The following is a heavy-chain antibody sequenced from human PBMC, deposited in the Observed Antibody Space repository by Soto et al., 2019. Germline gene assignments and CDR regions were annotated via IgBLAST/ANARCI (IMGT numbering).Heavy chain of an antibody. D-gene: IGHD2-21*01. V-gene: IGHV1-3*01. CDR3: ASVPGYSLGAL. CDR2: INAGNGNT. J-gene: IGHJ2*01. Sequence: QVQLVQSGAEVKKPGASVKVSCKASGYTFTSYAMHWVRQAPGQRLEWMGWINAGNGNTKYSQKFQGRVTITRDTSESNAYMELSSLRSEDTAVYYCASVPGYSLGALWGRGTLVTVSS. CDR1: GYTFTSYA.